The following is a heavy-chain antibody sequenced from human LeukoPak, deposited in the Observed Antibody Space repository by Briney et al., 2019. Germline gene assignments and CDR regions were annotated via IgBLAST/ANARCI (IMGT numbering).Heavy chain of an antibody. CDR2: IYTSGST. CDR1: GGSISSYY. D-gene: IGHD5-18*01. V-gene: IGHV4-4*07. Sequence: PSETLSLTCTVSGGSISSYYWSWIRQPAGKGLEWIGRIYTSGSTNYNPSLKSRVTMSVDTSKNQFSLKLTSVTAADTAVYYYARAWNTRMGTSGAFDVWGQGTIITVSS. CDR3: ARAWNTRMGTSGAFDV. J-gene: IGHJ3*01.